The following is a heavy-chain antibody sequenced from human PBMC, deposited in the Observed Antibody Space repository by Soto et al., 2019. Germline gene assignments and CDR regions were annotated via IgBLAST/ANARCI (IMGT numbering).Heavy chain of an antibody. V-gene: IGHV4-30-2*01. CDR1: GGSISSGGYS. CDR3: AGSGYYHHIGMSV. Sequence: SETLSLTCAVSGGSISSGGYSWSWIRQPPGKGLEWIGYIYHSGSTYYNPSLKSRVTISVDRSKNQFSLKLSSVTAADTAVYYFAGSGYYHHIGMSVWGQGTSVPVSS. J-gene: IGHJ6*02. CDR2: IYHSGST. D-gene: IGHD3-22*01.